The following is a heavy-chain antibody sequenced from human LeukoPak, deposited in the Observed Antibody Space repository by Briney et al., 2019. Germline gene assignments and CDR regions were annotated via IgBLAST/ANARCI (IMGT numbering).Heavy chain of an antibody. Sequence: PSETLSLTCAVYGGSFSGYYWSWIRRPPGKGLEWIGEINHSGSTNYNPSLKSRVTISVDTSKNQFSLKLSSVTAADTAVYYCARGQLYYDFWSGYPGFDIWGQGTMVTASS. CDR2: INHSGST. CDR3: ARGQLYYDFWSGYPGFDI. V-gene: IGHV4-34*01. D-gene: IGHD3-3*01. J-gene: IGHJ3*02. CDR1: GGSFSGYY.